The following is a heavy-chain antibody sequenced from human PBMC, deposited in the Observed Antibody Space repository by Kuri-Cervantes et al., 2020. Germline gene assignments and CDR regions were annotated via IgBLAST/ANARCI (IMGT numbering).Heavy chain of an antibody. D-gene: IGHD3-3*01. CDR3: ARESLDFWSGYYTNYYYGMDV. V-gene: IGHV1-2*02. J-gene: IGHJ6*02. CDR2: INPNSGGT. Sequence: ASVKVSCKASGYTFTAYYMHWVRQAPGQGLEWMGWINPNSGGTNYAQKFQGRVTMTRDTSISTAYMELSRLRSDDTAVYYCARESLDFWSGYYTNYYYGMDVWGQGTTVTVSS. CDR1: GYTFTAYY.